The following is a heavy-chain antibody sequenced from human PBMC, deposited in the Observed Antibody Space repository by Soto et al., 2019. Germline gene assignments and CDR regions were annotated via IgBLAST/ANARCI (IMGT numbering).Heavy chain of an antibody. Sequence: GGSLRLSCAASGVTFSSYGMSWVRQAPGKGLEWVSAINTNGGSTFYADSVKGRFTISRDNSKNTLYLQMNSLRAEDTAVYYCAKGFYDSSGNHPHWFDPWGQGTLVTVSS. V-gene: IGHV3-23*01. J-gene: IGHJ5*02. CDR1: GVTFSSYG. CDR2: INTNGGST. CDR3: AKGFYDSSGNHPHWFDP. D-gene: IGHD3-22*01.